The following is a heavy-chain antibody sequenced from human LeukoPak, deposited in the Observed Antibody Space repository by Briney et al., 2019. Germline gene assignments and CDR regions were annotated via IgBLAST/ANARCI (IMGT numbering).Heavy chain of an antibody. CDR3: ARGLIPNYYGSGSYYNPFDY. CDR2: IIPIFGTA. CDR1: GGTFSSYA. V-gene: IGHV1-69*01. J-gene: IGHJ4*02. D-gene: IGHD3-10*01. Sequence: SVKASCKASGGTFSSYAISWVRQAPGQGLEWMGGIIPIFGTANYAQKFQGRVTITADESTSTAYMELSSLRSEDTAVYYCARGLIPNYYGSGSYYNPFDYWGQGTLVTVSS.